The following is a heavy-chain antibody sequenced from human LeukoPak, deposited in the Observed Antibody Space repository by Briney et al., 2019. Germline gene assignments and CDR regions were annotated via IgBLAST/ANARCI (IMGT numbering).Heavy chain of an antibody. CDR1: GFTFSGSW. CDR3: ARGAYRGVDY. CDR2: ISQDGSEE. D-gene: IGHD3-10*01. Sequence: GGSLRLSCAASGFTFSGSWMSWVRQAPGQGLECVANISQDGSEEYYVDSVKGRFTISRDNAKNSLYLQMNSLTAEDTAFYFCARGAYRGVDYWGQGTLVTVSS. V-gene: IGHV3-7*04. J-gene: IGHJ4*02.